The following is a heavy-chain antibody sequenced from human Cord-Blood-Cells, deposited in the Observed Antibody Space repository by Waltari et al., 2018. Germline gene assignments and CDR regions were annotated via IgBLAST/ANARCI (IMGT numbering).Heavy chain of an antibody. V-gene: IGHV1-69*06. D-gene: IGHD5-12*01. CDR1: GGTFSSYA. J-gene: IGHJ6*02. CDR2: IIPILGTA. CDR3: ASPGGGPQIVATMNYYYYYGMDV. Sequence: QVQLVQSGAEVKKPGSSVKVSCKASGGTFSSYAISWVRQAPGQGLEWMGGIIPILGTANYAQKFQGRVTITADKSTSTAYMELSSLRSEDTAVYYCASPGGGPQIVATMNYYYYYGMDVWGQGTTVTVSS.